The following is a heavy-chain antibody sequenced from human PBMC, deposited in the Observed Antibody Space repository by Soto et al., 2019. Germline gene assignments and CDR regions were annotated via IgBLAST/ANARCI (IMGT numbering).Heavy chain of an antibody. D-gene: IGHD2-21*01. CDR1: GFSLSNARMG. J-gene: IGHJ4*02. Sequence: QVTLKEPGPVLVKPAETLTLTCTVSGFSLSNARMGVSWIRQPPGKALEWLEHIFSNDETAYSTSLNTRLTISKDTSKSQVVLTMANMDPVDTATYHCARTVARMDLDYWGQGTLVTVSS. CDR3: ARTVARMDLDY. CDR2: IFSNDET. V-gene: IGHV2-26*01.